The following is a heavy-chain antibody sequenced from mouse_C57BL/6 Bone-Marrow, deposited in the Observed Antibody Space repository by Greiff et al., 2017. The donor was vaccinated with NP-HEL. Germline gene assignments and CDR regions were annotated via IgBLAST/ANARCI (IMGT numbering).Heavy chain of an antibody. J-gene: IGHJ3*01. CDR1: GYTFTDYE. D-gene: IGHD2-14*01. Sequence: VKLLESGAELVRPGASVTLSCKASGYTFTDYEMHWVKQTPVHGLEWIGAIDPETGGTAYNQKFKGKAILTADKSSSTAYMELRSLTSEDSAVYYCTRGTSFAYWGQGTLVTVSA. CDR3: TRGTSFAY. CDR2: IDPETGGT. V-gene: IGHV1-15*01.